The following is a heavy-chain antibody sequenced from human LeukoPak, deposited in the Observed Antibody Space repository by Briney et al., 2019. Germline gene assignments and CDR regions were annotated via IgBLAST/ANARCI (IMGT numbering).Heavy chain of an antibody. CDR1: GGSISSGGYY. J-gene: IGHJ5*02. CDR3: ASNRNYGSSGYYNWFDP. Sequence: TSETLSLTCTVSGGSISSGGYYWSWIRQHPGKGLEWIGYIYCSGSTYYNPSLKSRVTISVDTSKNQFSLKLSSVTAADTAVYYCASNRNYGSSGYYNWFDPWGQGTLVTVSS. CDR2: IYCSGST. D-gene: IGHD3-22*01. V-gene: IGHV4-31*03.